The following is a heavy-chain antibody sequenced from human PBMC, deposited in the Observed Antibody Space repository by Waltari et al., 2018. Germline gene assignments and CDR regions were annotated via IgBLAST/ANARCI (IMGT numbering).Heavy chain of an antibody. J-gene: IGHJ4*02. Sequence: EVQLLESGGGLVQPGGSLRLSCAASGFTFSSYALSWVRQAPGTGLEWVSAISGSGGSTYYADSVKGRFTISRDNSKNTLYLQMNSLRAEDTAVYYCAKDPVPMIVVVISYYFDYWGQGTLVTVSS. CDR1: GFTFSSYA. CDR2: ISGSGGST. D-gene: IGHD3-22*01. V-gene: IGHV3-23*01. CDR3: AKDPVPMIVVVISYYFDY.